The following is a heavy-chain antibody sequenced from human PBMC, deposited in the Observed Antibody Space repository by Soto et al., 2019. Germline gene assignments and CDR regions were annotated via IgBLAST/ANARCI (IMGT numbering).Heavy chain of an antibody. D-gene: IGHD1-26*01. CDR1: GYTFTSYA. Sequence: ASVKVSCKASGYTFTSYAMHWVRQAPGQRLEWMGWISAHNGNTDYAQKLQGRVIVTRDTSTSTAYMELRSLISDDTAVYYCASGRYGDYSGQGALVTVSS. CDR2: ISAHNGNT. CDR3: ASGRYGDY. J-gene: IGHJ4*02. V-gene: IGHV1-18*01.